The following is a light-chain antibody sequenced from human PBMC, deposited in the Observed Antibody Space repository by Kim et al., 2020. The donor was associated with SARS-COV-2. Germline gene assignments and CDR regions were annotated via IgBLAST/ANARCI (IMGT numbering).Light chain of an antibody. Sequence: RVTISCTGSSSNIGAGYDVHWYQQLPGTAPKLLIYGNSNRPSGVPDRFSGSKSGTSASLAITGLQAEDEADYYSQSYDSSLSGSRVFGGGTQLTVL. CDR3: QSYDSSLSGSRV. CDR1: SSNIGAGYD. V-gene: IGLV1-40*01. J-gene: IGLJ3*02. CDR2: GNS.